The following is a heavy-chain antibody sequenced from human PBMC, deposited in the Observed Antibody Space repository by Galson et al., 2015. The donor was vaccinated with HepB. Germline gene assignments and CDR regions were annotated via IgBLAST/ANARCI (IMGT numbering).Heavy chain of an antibody. V-gene: IGHV3-7*01. J-gene: IGHJ4*02. D-gene: IGHD3-3*02. CDR3: ARGRRLAL. Sequence: SLRLSCAASGFTFNAFWMTWVRQAPGKGLEWVANIKEDGSEEYYVDSVKGRFSISRDNAKNSLFLQMNSLGAEDTAVYYCARGRRLALWGQGTQVTVSS. CDR2: IKEDGSEE. CDR1: GFTFNAFW.